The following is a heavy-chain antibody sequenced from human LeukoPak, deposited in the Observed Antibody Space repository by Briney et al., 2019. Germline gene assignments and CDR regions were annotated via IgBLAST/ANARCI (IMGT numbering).Heavy chain of an antibody. D-gene: IGHD5-24*01. V-gene: IGHV3-23*01. CDR1: GFSFSSYG. CDR2: ISGSGGTT. J-gene: IGHJ4*02. CDR3: AKGRWLQLYYFDY. Sequence: GGSLRLSCAASGFSFSSYGLSWVRQAPGKGLEWVSTISGSGGTTYYADSVKGRFTISRDNSKNTLYLHVNSLTAEDTAVYYCAKGRWLQLYYFDYWSQGTLVTVSS.